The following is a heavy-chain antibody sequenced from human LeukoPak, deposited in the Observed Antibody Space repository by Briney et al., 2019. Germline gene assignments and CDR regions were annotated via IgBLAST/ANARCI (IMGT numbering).Heavy chain of an antibody. J-gene: IGHJ5*02. V-gene: IGHV3-23*01. D-gene: IGHD2-15*01. CDR3: AKSPYVGDHGGPSA. Sequence: GGSLRLSCAASGFTVSSNYMSWVRQAPGKGLEWVSAISGGGGNTYYAGSVKGRFTISRDDSKNTVFLQMNSLRAEDTAVYYCAKSPYVGDHGGPSAWGQGTLVIVSS. CDR2: ISGGGGNT. CDR1: GFTVSSNY.